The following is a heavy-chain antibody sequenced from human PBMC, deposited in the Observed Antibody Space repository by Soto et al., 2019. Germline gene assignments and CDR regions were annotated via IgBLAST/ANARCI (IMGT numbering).Heavy chain of an antibody. J-gene: IGHJ3*02. V-gene: IGHV4-31*03. Sequence: KPSETLSLTCTVSGGSISSGGYYWSWIRQHPGKGLEWIGYIYYSGSTYYNPSLKSRVTISVDTSKNQFSLKLGSVTAADTAVYYCARGEGYYDSSGYESRAFDIWGQGTMVTVSS. D-gene: IGHD3-22*01. CDR3: ARGEGYYDSSGYESRAFDI. CDR2: IYYSGST. CDR1: GGSISSGGYY.